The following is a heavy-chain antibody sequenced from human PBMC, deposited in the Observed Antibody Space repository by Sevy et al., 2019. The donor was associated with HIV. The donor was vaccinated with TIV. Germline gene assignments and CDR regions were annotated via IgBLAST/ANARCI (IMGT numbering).Heavy chain of an antibody. CDR3: VRDGFCSSTSCYGY. D-gene: IGHD2-2*01. Sequence: ASVKVSCKASGGTFSSYAISWVRQAPGQRLEWMGGIIPIFGTANYAQKFQGRVTITADESRSTAYMELSSLRSEDTAVYYCVRDGFCSSTSCYGYWGQGTLVTVSS. CDR2: IIPIFGTA. CDR1: GGTFSSYA. J-gene: IGHJ4*02. V-gene: IGHV1-69*13.